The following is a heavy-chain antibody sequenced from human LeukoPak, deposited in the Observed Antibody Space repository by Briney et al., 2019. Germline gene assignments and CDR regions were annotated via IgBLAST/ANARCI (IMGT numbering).Heavy chain of an antibody. V-gene: IGHV3-30*01. D-gene: IGHD3-3*01. CDR1: GFTFSSYW. Sequence: PGGSLRLSCAASGFTFSSYWMSWVRQAPGKGLEWVAVISYDGSNKYYADSVKGRFTISRDNSKNTLYLQMNSLRAEDTAVYYCARANYDFWSGYYTEWFGELGQSYYFDYWGQGTLVTVSS. J-gene: IGHJ4*02. CDR3: ARANYDFWSGYYTEWFGELGQSYYFDY. CDR2: ISYDGSNK.